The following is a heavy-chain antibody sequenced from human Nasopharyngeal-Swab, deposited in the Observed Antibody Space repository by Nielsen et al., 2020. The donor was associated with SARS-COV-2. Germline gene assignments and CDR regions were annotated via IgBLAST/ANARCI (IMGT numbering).Heavy chain of an antibody. Sequence: SETLSLTCTVSGDSISRYYWGWIRQPPGKGLEWIGDFSYSVITHYNASLKSRVTISLDTSKNQFSLKWSSVTAADTGVYYCAREVVGGLVDSWGQGILVTVSS. CDR1: GDSISRYY. V-gene: IGHV4-59*12. J-gene: IGHJ4*02. CDR2: FSYSVIT. D-gene: IGHD1-26*01. CDR3: AREVVGGLVDS.